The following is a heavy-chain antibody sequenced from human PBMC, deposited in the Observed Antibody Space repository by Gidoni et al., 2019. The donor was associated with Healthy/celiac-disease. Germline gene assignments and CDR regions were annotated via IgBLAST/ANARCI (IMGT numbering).Heavy chain of an antibody. D-gene: IGHD3-9*01. J-gene: IGHJ6*02. CDR2: IKSKTDGGTT. CDR1: GFPFSNAW. V-gene: IGHV3-15*01. Sequence: EVQLVESGGGLVKPGGSLRPSCAASGFPFSNAWMSLVRQAPGKGLEWVGRIKSKTDGGTTDYAAPVKGRFTISRDDSKNTLYLQMNSLKTEDTAVYYCTTDPTYYDILTGYYYYYYGMDVWGQGTTVTVSS. CDR3: TTDPTYYDILTGYYYYYYGMDV.